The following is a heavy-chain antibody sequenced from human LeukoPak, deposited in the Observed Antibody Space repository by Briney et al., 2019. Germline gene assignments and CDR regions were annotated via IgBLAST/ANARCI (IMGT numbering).Heavy chain of an antibody. D-gene: IGHD3-22*01. CDR2: IYYSGST. CDR3: ASYDSSGYWALDI. CDR1: GGSISSYY. Sequence: SETLSLTCTVSGGSISSYYWSWIRQPPGKGLEWIGYIYYSGSTNYNPSLKSRVTISVDTSKNQFSLKLSSVTAADTAVYYCASYDSSGYWALDIWGQGTMVTVSS. J-gene: IGHJ3*02. V-gene: IGHV4-59*01.